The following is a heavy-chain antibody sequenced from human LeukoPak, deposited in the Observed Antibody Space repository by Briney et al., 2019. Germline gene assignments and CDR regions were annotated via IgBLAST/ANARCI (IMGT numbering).Heavy chain of an antibody. Sequence: SETLSLTCTVSGGSISSYYWSWIRQPAGKGLEWIGRIYTSGSTNYNPSLKSRVTVSVDTSKNQFSLKLSSVTAADTAVYYCARDLRRRVTAIGYGPNEYYYYMDVWGKGTTVTISS. D-gene: IGHD4/OR15-4a*01. J-gene: IGHJ6*03. CDR2: IYTSGST. V-gene: IGHV4-4*07. CDR3: ARDLRRRVTAIGYGPNEYYYYMDV. CDR1: GGSISSYY.